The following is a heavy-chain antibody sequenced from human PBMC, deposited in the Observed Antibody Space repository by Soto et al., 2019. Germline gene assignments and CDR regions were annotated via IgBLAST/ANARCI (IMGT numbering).Heavy chain of an antibody. V-gene: IGHV1-18*01. CDR2: ISPETGKT. J-gene: IGHJ4*02. Sequence: QVQLVQSGAEVKRPGASVKVSCTASGYTFTNFGVTWVRQAPGQGLEWMSWISPETGKTYCARKLQGRVTMTTDTSKNTAYMELGSLRSDDTAVYYCVRDLRDYGGDVGYFDYWGQGTLVIVSS. CDR1: GYTFTNFG. D-gene: IGHD2-21*02. CDR3: VRDLRDYGGDVGYFDY.